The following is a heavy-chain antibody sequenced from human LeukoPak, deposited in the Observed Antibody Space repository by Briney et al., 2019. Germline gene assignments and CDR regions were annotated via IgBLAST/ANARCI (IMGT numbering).Heavy chain of an antibody. CDR3: AKDRGYTTGRDFDF. D-gene: IGHD3-10*01. V-gene: IGHV3-23*01. Sequence: GGSLRLSCVASGLTFSNNDLIWGRQAPGKGLEWVSVVSANGVSTLYANSVKGRFTISRDNFVNTPYLQMSSLRAEDTAVYYCAKDRGYTTGRDFDFWGQGALVTVSS. CDR2: VSANGVST. CDR1: GLTFSNND. J-gene: IGHJ4*02.